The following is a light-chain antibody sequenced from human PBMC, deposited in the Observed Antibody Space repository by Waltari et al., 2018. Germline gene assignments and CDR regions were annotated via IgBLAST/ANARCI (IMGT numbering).Light chain of an antibody. CDR3: AVWDDTLNGQV. CDR2: SNN. V-gene: IGLV1-44*01. J-gene: IGLJ3*02. CDR1: SPNIGRHP. Sequence: QSVLTQPPSASDTPGQRVTISFSGSSPNIGRHPVHWYQQVPGTAPKLLIYSNNQRPSGVPDRFSGSKSGTSASLAISGLQSEDEADYFCAVWDDTLNGQVFGGGTKLTVL.